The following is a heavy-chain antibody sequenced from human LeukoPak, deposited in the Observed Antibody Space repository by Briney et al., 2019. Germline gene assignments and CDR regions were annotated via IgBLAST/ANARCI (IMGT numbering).Heavy chain of an antibody. CDR1: GFTFSSYD. CDR3: ARAYYYDSGNYYNPASSYDY. D-gene: IGHD3-10*01. CDR2: IKEDGSEK. Sequence: GGSLRLSCAVSGFTFSSYDISWVRQSPGKGLEWVANIKEDGSEKYYVDSVKGRFTISRDNAKNSLSLQLNSLRAEDTAVYYCARAYYYDSGNYYNPASSYDYWGRDPLVSVSS. V-gene: IGHV3-7*04. J-gene: IGHJ4*02.